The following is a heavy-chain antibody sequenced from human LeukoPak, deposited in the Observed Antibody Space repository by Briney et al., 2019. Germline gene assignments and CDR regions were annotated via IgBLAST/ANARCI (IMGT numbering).Heavy chain of an antibody. CDR1: GFTSSSYS. J-gene: IGHJ4*02. CDR3: ARVQGAVNI. V-gene: IGHV3-74*01. D-gene: IGHD2/OR15-2a*01. Sequence: GGSLRLSCAASGFTSSSYSMNWVRQAPGKGLVWVSHINTAGSITNYADSVKGRFTISRDNAKNTLYLEMNSLRAEDTAVYYCARVQGAVNIWGQGTLVTVSS. CDR2: INTAGSIT.